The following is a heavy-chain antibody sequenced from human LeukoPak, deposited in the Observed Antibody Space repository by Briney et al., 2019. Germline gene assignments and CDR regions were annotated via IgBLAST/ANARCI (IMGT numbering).Heavy chain of an antibody. CDR2: IKSDGSSV. Sequence: GGSLRLSCAASGFTFSSHWMHWVRQTPGKGLVWVSRIKSDGSSVDYADSVKGRFTISRDNAKNTLYLQMNSLRADDTAVYYCARDSSGPAFWGQGTPVTVSS. CDR3: ARDSSGPAF. J-gene: IGHJ4*02. D-gene: IGHD6-19*01. V-gene: IGHV3-74*01. CDR1: GFTFSSHW.